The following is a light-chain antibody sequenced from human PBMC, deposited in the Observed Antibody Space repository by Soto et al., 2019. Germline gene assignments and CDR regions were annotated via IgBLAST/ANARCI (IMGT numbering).Light chain of an antibody. J-gene: IGLJ3*02. V-gene: IGLV1-47*01. CDR2: RNN. Sequence: QSVLTQPPSASGTPGQRVTISCSGSSSNIGSNHVYWYQQHPGTAPKLLIYRNNQRPSGVPDRFSGSKSGTSASLAISGLRSEDEADYYCAAWDDSLSGHWVFGGGTKVTVL. CDR3: AAWDDSLSGHWV. CDR1: SSNIGSNH.